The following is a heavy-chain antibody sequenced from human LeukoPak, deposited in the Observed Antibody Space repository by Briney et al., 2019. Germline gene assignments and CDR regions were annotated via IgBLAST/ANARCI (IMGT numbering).Heavy chain of an antibody. CDR2: ISYDGSNK. D-gene: IGHD3-10*01. V-gene: IGHV3-30*04. CDR3: ARGSDVLLWFGESKY. CDR1: GFTFSSYA. J-gene: IGHJ4*02. Sequence: GRSRRLSCAASGFTFSSYAMHWVRQAPGKGLEWVAVISYDGSNKYYADSVKGRFTISRDNSKNTLYLQMNSLRAEDTAVYYCARGSDVLLWFGESKYWGQGTLVTVSS.